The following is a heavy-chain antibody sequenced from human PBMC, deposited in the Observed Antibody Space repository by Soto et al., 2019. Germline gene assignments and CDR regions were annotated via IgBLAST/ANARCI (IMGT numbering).Heavy chain of an antibody. Sequence: GGSLRLSCAASGFTFSSYSMNWVRQAPGKGLEWVSYISSSSSTIYYADSVKGRFTISRDNAKNSLYLQMNSLRDEDTAVYYCARDASGVYYYGSGTPGGMDVWGQGTTVTVSS. CDR1: GFTFSSYS. J-gene: IGHJ6*02. V-gene: IGHV3-48*02. D-gene: IGHD3-10*01. CDR2: ISSSSSTI. CDR3: ARDASGVYYYGSGTPGGMDV.